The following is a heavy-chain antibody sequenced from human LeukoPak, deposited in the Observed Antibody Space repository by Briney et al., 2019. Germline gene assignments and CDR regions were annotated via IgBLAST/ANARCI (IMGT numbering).Heavy chain of an antibody. CDR3: MTYYYDSSGYYSAFDI. D-gene: IGHD3-22*01. CDR1: GYSFTSYW. V-gene: IGHV5-51*01. CDR2: IYPGDSDT. J-gene: IGHJ3*02. Sequence: GESLQISCQGSGYSFTSYWIGWVRQMPGKGLEWMGIIYPGDSDTRYSPSFQGQVTISADKSISTAYLQWSSLKASDTAMYYCMTYYYDSSGYYSAFDIWGQGTMVTVSS.